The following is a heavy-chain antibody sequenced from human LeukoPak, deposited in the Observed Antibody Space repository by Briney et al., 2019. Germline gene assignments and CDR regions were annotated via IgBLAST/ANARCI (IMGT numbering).Heavy chain of an antibody. CDR3: ARVRGYSSSWWAFDI. V-gene: IGHV1-2*02. CDR2: INPNSGGT. CDR1: GYTFTGYY. Sequence: ASVKVSCKASGYTFTGYYMHWVRRAPGQGLEWMGWINPNSGGTNYAQKFQGRVTMTRDTSISTAYMELSRLRSDDTAVYYCARVRGYSSSWWAFDIWGQGTMVTVSS. J-gene: IGHJ3*02. D-gene: IGHD6-13*01.